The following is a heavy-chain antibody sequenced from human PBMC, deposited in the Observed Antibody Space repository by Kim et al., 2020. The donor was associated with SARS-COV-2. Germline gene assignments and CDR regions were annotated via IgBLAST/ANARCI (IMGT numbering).Heavy chain of an antibody. CDR1: GGSFSAYY. J-gene: IGHJ6*02. D-gene: IGHD3-9*01. CDR3: ARGPRFSDWTLSTYYYGMDV. V-gene: IGHV4-34*01. CDR2: INHNGDT. Sequence: SETLSLTCAVSGGSFSAYYWCGGREPSGVGLEWIGEINHNGDTNYNPSLKSRVIISRDASKNQFSLKVTSVTAADTAVYYCARGPRFSDWTLSTYYYGMDVWGQGTTVTVSS.